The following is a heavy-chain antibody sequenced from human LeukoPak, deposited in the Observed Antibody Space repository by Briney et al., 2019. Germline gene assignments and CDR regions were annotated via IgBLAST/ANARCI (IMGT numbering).Heavy chain of an antibody. J-gene: IGHJ5*02. CDR2: ISSSSSYI. V-gene: IGHV3-21*04. Sequence: WGSLRLSCAASGFTFSSYSMNWVRQAPGRGLEWVSSISSSSSYIYYADSVKGRFTISRDNSKNTLYLQMNSLRAEDTAVYYCAKDQPGFGEFSNWFDPWGQGTLVTVSS. CDR3: AKDQPGFGEFSNWFDP. CDR1: GFTFSSYS. D-gene: IGHD3-10*01.